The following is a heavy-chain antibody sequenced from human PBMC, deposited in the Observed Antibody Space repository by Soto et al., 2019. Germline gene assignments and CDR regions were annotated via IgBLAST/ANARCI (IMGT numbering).Heavy chain of an antibody. V-gene: IGHV3-30-3*01. Sequence: QVQMVESGGGVGQPGRSLRLSCAASGFTFSSYAMHWVRQAPGKGLELVAVISYDGSNKYYADSVKGRFTISRDNSKNTLYLRMIILRAEDTDVYYCARGTSCLRLCDYWGQGTLVTVSS. CDR1: GFTFSSYA. D-gene: IGHD3-10*01. CDR2: ISYDGSNK. CDR3: ARGTSCLRLCDY. J-gene: IGHJ4*02.